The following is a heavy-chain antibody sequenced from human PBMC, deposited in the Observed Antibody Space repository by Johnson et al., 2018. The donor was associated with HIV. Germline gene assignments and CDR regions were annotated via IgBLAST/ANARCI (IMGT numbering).Heavy chain of an antibody. Sequence: VQLVESGGDLVKPGGSLRLSCEASGFTFSSYGMHWVRKAPGKGLEWVAFIQHDGKKELYGDSVKGRFTISRDNSKNTLYLYMTSLRSDDTTTYYCAKDWGAAAGSGALEIWGQGTLVTVSS. D-gene: IGHD6-13*01. CDR3: AKDWGAAAGSGALEI. CDR2: IQHDGKKE. J-gene: IGHJ3*02. CDR1: GFTFSSYG. V-gene: IGHV3-30*02.